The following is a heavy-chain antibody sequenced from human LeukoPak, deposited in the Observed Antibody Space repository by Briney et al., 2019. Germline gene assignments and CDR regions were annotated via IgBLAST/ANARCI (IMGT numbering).Heavy chain of an antibody. V-gene: IGHV3-15*01. D-gene: IGHD3-10*01. CDR2: IKSKTDGGTT. CDR1: EFPFSKAW. CDR3: TSVGFGPYYFDN. J-gene: IGHJ4*02. Sequence: PGGSLRLSCAVSEFPFSKAWMSWVRQAPGKGLEWVGRIKSKTDGGTTDYAAPVKGRFTFSRDDSKNTLYLQMNSLKTEDTAVYYCTSVGFGPYYFDNWGQGTLVTVSS.